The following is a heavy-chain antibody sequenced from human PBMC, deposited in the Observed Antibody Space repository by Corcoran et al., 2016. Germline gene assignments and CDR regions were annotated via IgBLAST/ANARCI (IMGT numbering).Heavy chain of an antibody. V-gene: IGHV5-51*01. D-gene: IGHD2-21*01. Sequence: EVQLVQSGAEVKKPGESLKISCKGSGYSFTSYWIGWVRQMPGKGLEWMGIIYPGDSDTRYSPSFQGQVTISADKSISTAYLQWSSLKATDHARYYCARASRFHKALPPHGFDPWGQGTLVTVSS. CDR2: IYPGDSDT. CDR3: ARASRFHKALPPHGFDP. CDR1: GYSFTSYW. J-gene: IGHJ5*02.